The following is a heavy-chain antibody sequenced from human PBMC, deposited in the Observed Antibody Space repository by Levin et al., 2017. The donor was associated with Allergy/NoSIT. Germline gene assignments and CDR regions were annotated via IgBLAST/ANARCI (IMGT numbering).Heavy chain of an antibody. CDR1: GFTVSTHY. D-gene: IGHD6-13*01. CDR3: TKGHYSGVYQ. Sequence: GGSLRLSCAASGFTVSTHYMTWVRQAPGKGLECVSVIYSDGSAYYADTVKGRFTISRDNSKNTLSLQMNSLRAEDTAVYYCTKGHYSGVYQWGQGTLVTVSS. CDR2: IYSDGSA. V-gene: IGHV3-53*01. J-gene: IGHJ4*02.